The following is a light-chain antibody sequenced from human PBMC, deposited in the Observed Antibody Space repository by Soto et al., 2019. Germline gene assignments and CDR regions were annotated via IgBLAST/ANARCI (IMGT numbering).Light chain of an antibody. CDR1: QNIENN. CDR2: GAS. J-gene: IGKJ4*01. CDR3: QQYNNWPPLT. V-gene: IGKV3D-15*01. Sequence: EIVMTQSPATLSVSPGDRVTLSCRASQNIENNLGWYQQRPGQPPRLLIYGASTRANGIPARFSGSGSGTEFTLTISRLQSEDFAVYCCQQYNNWPPLTFGGGPKVEIK.